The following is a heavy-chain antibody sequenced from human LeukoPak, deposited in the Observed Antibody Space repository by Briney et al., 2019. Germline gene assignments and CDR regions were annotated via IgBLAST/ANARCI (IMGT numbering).Heavy chain of an antibody. CDR3: ARRRRAGVVIKREHWLDP. J-gene: IGHJ5*02. D-gene: IGHD3-22*01. CDR1: GGSINSGSYY. Sequence: SETLSLTCTVSGGSINSGSYYWGWIRQPPGKGLEWIGNIYYSGGTYYNPSLKSRVTISVDTSKNQFSLKLSSVTAADTAVYYCARRRRAGVVIKREHWLDPWGQGTLVTVSS. V-gene: IGHV4-39*07. CDR2: IYYSGGT.